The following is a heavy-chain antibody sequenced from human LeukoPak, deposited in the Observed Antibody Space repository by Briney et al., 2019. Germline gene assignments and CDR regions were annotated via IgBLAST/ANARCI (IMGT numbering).Heavy chain of an antibody. V-gene: IGHV3-74*01. D-gene: IGHD3-10*01. Sequence: GGSLRLSCTASGFTFSTHSMHWVRQAPGKGPVWVSRINSDGSSTRYADSVTGRFTISRDNAKNSLYLQMNSLRAEDTAVYYCARVRPYGSGSYDADYWGQGTLVTVSA. CDR1: GFTFSTHS. CDR3: ARVRPYGSGSYDADY. CDR2: INSDGSST. J-gene: IGHJ4*02.